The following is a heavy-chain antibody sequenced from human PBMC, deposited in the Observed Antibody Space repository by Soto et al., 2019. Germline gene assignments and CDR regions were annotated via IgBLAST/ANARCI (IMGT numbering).Heavy chain of an antibody. CDR3: ARDPIRGYSYGFFDY. CDR2: IIPIFGTA. CDR1: GGTFSSYA. Sequence: GASVKVSCKASGGTFSSYAISWVRQAPGQGLEWLGGIIPIFGTANYAQKFQGRVTITADESTSTAYMELSSLRSEDTAVYYCARDPIRGYSYGFFDYWGQGTLVTV. D-gene: IGHD5-18*01. J-gene: IGHJ4*02. V-gene: IGHV1-69*13.